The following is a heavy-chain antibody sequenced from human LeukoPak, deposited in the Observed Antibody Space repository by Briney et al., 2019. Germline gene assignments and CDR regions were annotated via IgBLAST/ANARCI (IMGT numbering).Heavy chain of an antibody. CDR3: ATENPLSGSSYFDY. CDR2: FDPEDGET. Sequence: ASVNVSCKVSGYTLPELSMHWVGQAAGKGVEGMGGFDPEDGETIYPQKFQGRVTMTEDTSTDTAYMELSSLRSEDTAVYYCATENPLSGSSYFDYWGQGTPVTVSS. V-gene: IGHV1-24*01. CDR1: GYTLPELS. J-gene: IGHJ4*02. D-gene: IGHD1-26*01.